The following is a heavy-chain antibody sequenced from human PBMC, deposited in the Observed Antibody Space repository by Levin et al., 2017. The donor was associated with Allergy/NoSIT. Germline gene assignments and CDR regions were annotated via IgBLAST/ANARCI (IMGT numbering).Heavy chain of an antibody. J-gene: IGHJ3*02. D-gene: IGHD3-16*01. V-gene: IGHV1-46*01. CDR2: IMTHNGAT. CDR1: GYTFTTHY. CDR3: ARDMGKWAFDI. Sequence: GESLKISCKASGYTFTTHYIHWVRQAPGQGLEWMGRIMTHNGATIHAQRFQGRVALTRDTSTATVYMELSSLKSEDTAVYYCARDMGKWAFDIWGQGTMVTVSS.